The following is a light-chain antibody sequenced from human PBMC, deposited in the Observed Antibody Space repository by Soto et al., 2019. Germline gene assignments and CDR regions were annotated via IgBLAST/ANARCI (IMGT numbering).Light chain of an antibody. V-gene: IGLV2-14*03. CDR1: NSDAGAFNY. J-gene: IGLJ2*01. CDR3: SSFTSITNPHVV. CDR2: DVS. Sequence: QSVLTQPASVSGSPGQSITFSCTGSNSDAGAFNYFSWYQHYPGKAPKLIIFDVSIRPSGVSNRFSGTKSGSTASLTISGLQAEDEDDYYCSSFTSITNPHVVFGGGTKVTVL.